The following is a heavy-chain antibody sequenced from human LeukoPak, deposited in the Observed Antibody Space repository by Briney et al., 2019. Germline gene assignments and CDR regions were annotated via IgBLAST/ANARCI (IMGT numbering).Heavy chain of an antibody. CDR2: IYTSGST. V-gene: IGHV4-4*07. CDR3: ARIETGYSSSWYRAGGFDY. D-gene: IGHD6-13*01. CDR1: GGSISSYY. Sequence: PSETLSLTCTVSGGSISSYYWSWIRQPAGKGLEWIGRIYTSGSTNYNPSLKSRVTMSVDTSKNQFSLKLSSVTAADTAVYYCARIETGYSSSWYRAGGFDYWGQGTLVTVSS. J-gene: IGHJ4*02.